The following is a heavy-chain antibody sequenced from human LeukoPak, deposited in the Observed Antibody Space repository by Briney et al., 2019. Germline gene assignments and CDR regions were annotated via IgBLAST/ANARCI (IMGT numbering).Heavy chain of an antibody. CDR3: ARQSFAPFQVGPETPIES. V-gene: IGHV4-59*08. CDR1: GGSISSYY. J-gene: IGHJ4*02. D-gene: IGHD1-26*01. Sequence: SETLSLTCAVSGGSISSYYWSWIRQPPGKGLEWIGYVYSFGSTKYNPSLKSRVTIAIDTSKSQFSLKLTSVTAADTAVYYCARQSFAPFQVGPETPIESWGQGTLVTVSS. CDR2: VYSFGST.